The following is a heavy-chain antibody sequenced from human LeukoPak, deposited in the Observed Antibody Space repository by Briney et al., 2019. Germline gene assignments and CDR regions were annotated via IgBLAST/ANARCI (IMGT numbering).Heavy chain of an antibody. CDR2: IKQDGSEK. Sequence: GGSLRLSCAASGITFSSYWMSWVRQASGKGLEWVANIKQDGSEKYYGDSVKGRFIISRDNGKNSLYLQMNSLRAEDTAVYYCARVRGILGAFDIWGQGTMATVSS. CDR3: ARVRGILGAFDI. D-gene: IGHD3-9*01. V-gene: IGHV3-7*01. CDR1: GITFSSYW. J-gene: IGHJ3*02.